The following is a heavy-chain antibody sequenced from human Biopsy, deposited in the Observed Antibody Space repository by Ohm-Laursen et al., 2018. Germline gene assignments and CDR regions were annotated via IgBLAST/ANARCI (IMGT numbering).Heavy chain of an antibody. Sequence: SDTLSLTCIVSGDSISSYYWSWIRQPPGKGLQWIGYVYYTGSTDYNPSLQSRVTISVDTSKNHFSLRLRSVTPADTAIYYCARDRGYYSDRTVPGYFDLWGRGTLVTVSP. CDR1: GDSISSYY. D-gene: IGHD3-22*01. CDR3: ARDRGYYSDRTVPGYFDL. V-gene: IGHV4-59*01. J-gene: IGHJ2*01. CDR2: VYYTGST.